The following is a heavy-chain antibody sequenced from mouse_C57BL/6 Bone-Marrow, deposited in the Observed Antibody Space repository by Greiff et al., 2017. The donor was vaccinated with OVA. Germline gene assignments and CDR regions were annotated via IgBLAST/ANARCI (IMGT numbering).Heavy chain of an antibody. Sequence: QVHVKQPGAELVRPGTSVKLSCKASGYTFTSYWMHWVKQRPGQGLEWIGVIDPSDSYTNYNQKFKGKATLTVDTSSSTAYMQLSSLTSEDSAVYYCARAITTVSDYWGQGTTLTVSS. CDR1: GYTFTSYW. CDR2: IDPSDSYT. V-gene: IGHV1-59*01. D-gene: IGHD1-1*01. CDR3: ARAITTVSDY. J-gene: IGHJ2*01.